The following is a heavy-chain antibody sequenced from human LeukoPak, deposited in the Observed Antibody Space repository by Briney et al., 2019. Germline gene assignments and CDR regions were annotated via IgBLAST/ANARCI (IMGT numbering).Heavy chain of an antibody. V-gene: IGHV4-59*01. J-gene: IGHJ4*02. Sequence: SETLSLTCTVSGGSISSYYWSWIRHPPGKGLEWIGYIYYSGSTNYNPSLKSRVTISVDTSKNQFSLKLSSVTAADTAVYYCAREAVTTYYFDYWGQGTLVTVSS. CDR2: IYYSGST. CDR1: GGSISSYY. D-gene: IGHD4-17*01. CDR3: AREAVTTYYFDY.